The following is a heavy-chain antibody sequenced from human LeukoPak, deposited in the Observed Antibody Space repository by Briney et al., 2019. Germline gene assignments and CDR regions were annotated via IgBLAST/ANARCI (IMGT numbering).Heavy chain of an antibody. CDR2: TSASGRST. V-gene: IGHV3-23*01. J-gene: IGHJ5*02. CDR1: GFNFTSYA. CDR3: AREGYYYDSSGYPGFDP. Sequence: GGSLRLSCAASGFNFTSYAMSWVRQAPGKGLEWVSATSASGRSTYYADSVKGRFTISRDNAKNSLYLQMNSLRAEDTAVYYCAREGYYYDSSGYPGFDPWGQGTLVTVSS. D-gene: IGHD3-22*01.